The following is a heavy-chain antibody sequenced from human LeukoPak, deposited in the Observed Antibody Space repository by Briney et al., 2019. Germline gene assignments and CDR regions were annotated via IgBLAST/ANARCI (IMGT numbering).Heavy chain of an antibody. CDR3: ARHAEGYCSGGSCYGVPNWFDP. CDR1: GGSISSSSYY. CDR2: IYYSGSI. Sequence: KTSETLSLTCTVSGGSISSSSYYWGWIRQPPGKGLEWIGSIYYSGSIYYNPSLKSRVTISVDTSKNQFSLKLSSVTAADTAVYYCARHAEGYCSGGSCYGVPNWFDPWGQGTLVTVSS. J-gene: IGHJ5*02. D-gene: IGHD2-15*01. V-gene: IGHV4-39*01.